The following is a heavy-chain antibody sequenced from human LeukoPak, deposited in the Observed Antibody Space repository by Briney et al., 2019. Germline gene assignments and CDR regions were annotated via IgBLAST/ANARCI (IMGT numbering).Heavy chain of an antibody. Sequence: PGGSLRLSCAASGFTFSDYYMNWIRQAPGKGLEWVSYISGSGDSKFYADSVKGRFTISRDNAKNSLYLQMNSLRAEDTAVYYCARRTYSNYFFDYWGLGALVTVSS. D-gene: IGHD4-11*01. J-gene: IGHJ4*02. V-gene: IGHV3-11*01. CDR3: ARRTYSNYFFDY. CDR2: ISGSGDSK. CDR1: GFTFSDYY.